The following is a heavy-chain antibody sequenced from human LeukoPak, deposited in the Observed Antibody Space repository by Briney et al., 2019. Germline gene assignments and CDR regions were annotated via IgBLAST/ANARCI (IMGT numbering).Heavy chain of an antibody. CDR2: ITPNSGGT. J-gene: IGHJ4*02. CDR1: GYTFTGYY. V-gene: IGHV1-2*06. D-gene: IGHD3-10*01. CDR3: ARDVVRGVPDDH. Sequence: ASVKVSCKASGYTFTGYYMHWVRQAPGQGLEWMGRITPNSGGTNYAQKFQGRVTMTRDTSTSTAYMELSRLRSDDTAVYYCARDVVRGVPDDHWGQGTLVTVSS.